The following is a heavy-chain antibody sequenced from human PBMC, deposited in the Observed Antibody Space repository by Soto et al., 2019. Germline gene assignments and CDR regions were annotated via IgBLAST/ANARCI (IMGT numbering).Heavy chain of an antibody. V-gene: IGHV3-23*01. CDR3: AKVAETRKLFGVEY. D-gene: IGHD3-3*01. Sequence: VGSLRLSCASSVFTFSSYAMSCVRHSPGKGLEWVSAISGSGGSTYYADSVKGRFTISRDNSKNTLYLQMNSLRAEDTAVYYCAKVAETRKLFGVEYLGQGTLVIVSS. CDR2: ISGSGGST. J-gene: IGHJ4*02. CDR1: VFTFSSYA.